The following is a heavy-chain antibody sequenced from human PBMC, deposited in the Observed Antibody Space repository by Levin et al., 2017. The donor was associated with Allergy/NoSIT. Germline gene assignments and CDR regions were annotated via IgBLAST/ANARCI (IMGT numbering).Heavy chain of an antibody. Sequence: SCIGSGFSFSSYAMTWVRQAPGKGLEWVSGISGSAGSTFYADSVKGRFTISRDNSKNTLYLQMSSLRAEDTAVYYCAKSGDMATMLAVLDIWGQGTMVTVSS. J-gene: IGHJ3*02. CDR2: ISGSAGST. CDR1: GFSFSSYA. CDR3: AKSGDMATMLAVLDI. D-gene: IGHD5-24*01. V-gene: IGHV3-23*01.